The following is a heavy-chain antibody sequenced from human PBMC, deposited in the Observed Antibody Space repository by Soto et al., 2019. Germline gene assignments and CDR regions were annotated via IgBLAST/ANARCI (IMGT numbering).Heavy chain of an antibody. CDR2: IKGDVITT. D-gene: IGHD3-3*01. CDR1: GFAFSSYW. V-gene: IGHV3-74*01. J-gene: IGHJ5*01. CDR3: ARGAFGAYYLDS. Sequence: EVQLVESGGGLVQPGGSLRLSCAASGFAFSSYWIHWVRQAPGEGLVWVSRIKGDVITTNYADSVKGRFTISRDNAKNTVFLQMNSLRAEATAVYFCARGAFGAYYLDSWGQGTLVTVSS.